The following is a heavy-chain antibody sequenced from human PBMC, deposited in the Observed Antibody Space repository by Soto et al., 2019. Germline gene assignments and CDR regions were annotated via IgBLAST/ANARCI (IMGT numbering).Heavy chain of an antibody. V-gene: IGHV4-59*01. J-gene: IGHJ3*01. CDR1: GGSIRTYY. CDR3: ARDSGFLTSDAFDL. Sequence: QVQLQESGPGLVKPSETLSLICTVSGGSIRTYYWSWIRQPPGRGLEWIGYIHKAENTNYNPSLKSRVTISVDTSKDRFSLKLNSVTAADTAICYCARDSGFLTSDAFDLWGQGTVVTVSS. D-gene: IGHD5-12*01. CDR2: IHKAENT.